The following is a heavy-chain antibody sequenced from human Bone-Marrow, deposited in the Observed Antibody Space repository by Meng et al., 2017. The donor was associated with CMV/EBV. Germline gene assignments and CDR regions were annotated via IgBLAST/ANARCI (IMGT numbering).Heavy chain of an antibody. CDR3: VHRRTSTSAYFD. D-gene: IGHD5-12*01. CDR1: GYSLSTSGVV. Sequence: QINLKESGPTLVKPPQTLTLPCIFSGYSLSTSGVVVGWIRQPPGKALECLALLYWDGDKRYSPSLKHRLTITKDTSKNQVVLTMTNMDPMDTATYYCVHRRTSTSAYFDCGQGTLVTVSS. V-gene: IGHV2-5*02. CDR2: LYWDGDK. J-gene: IGHJ4*02.